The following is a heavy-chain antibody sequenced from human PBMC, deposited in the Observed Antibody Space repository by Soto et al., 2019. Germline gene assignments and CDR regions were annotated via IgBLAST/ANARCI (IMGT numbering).Heavy chain of an antibody. CDR2: IKSKAAGGAI. CDR3: TTDGAFGGVVVAFHL. V-gene: IGHV3-15*07. D-gene: IGHD3-10*01. CDR1: GFSFSEAW. Sequence: EVQMVESGGGLVKPGGSLRLSCAVSGFSFSEAWMNWVRQAPGKGLEWVGRIKSKAAGGAIDYAAPVKGRFTISRDDSTDTLYLQINGLKTEDTAVYYCTTDGAFGGVVVAFHLWGLGTLLTVSS. J-gene: IGHJ3*01.